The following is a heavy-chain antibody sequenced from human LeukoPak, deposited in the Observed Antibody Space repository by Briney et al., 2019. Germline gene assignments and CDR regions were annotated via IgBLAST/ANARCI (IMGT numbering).Heavy chain of an antibody. J-gene: IGHJ6*03. D-gene: IGHD2-2*01. CDR1: GFTFDGYG. Sequence: PGGSLRLSCAASGFTFDGYGMSWVRQAPGKGLEWVSAINWNGGSTGYADSVKGRFTISRDNAKNSLYLQMNSLRAEDTALYYCARDGFPDIVVVPAAATDHHYYYYMDVWGKGTTVTVSS. CDR3: ARDGFPDIVVVPAAATDHHYYYYMDV. V-gene: IGHV3-20*04. CDR2: INWNGGST.